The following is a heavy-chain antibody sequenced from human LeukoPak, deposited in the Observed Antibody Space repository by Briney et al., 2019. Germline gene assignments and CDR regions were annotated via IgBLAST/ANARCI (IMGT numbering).Heavy chain of an antibody. D-gene: IGHD1-26*01. CDR3: VYGGSYYVA. CDR2: IKEDGSEK. J-gene: IGHJ5*02. CDR1: GFTFTSYW. V-gene: IGHV3-7*01. Sequence: GGSLRLSCAASGFTFTSYWMTWVRQAPGTGLELVANIKEDGSEKYYVDSVKGRFTISRDNAKNSLYLQMNSLRAEDTAVYYCVYGGSYYVAWGQGTLVTVSS.